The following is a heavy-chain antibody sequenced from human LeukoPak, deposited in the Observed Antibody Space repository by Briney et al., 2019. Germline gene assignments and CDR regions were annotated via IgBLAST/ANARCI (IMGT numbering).Heavy chain of an antibody. V-gene: IGHV1-18*04. J-gene: IGHJ4*02. D-gene: IGHD6-19*01. CDR3: ARGPGIDVAGVFDN. Sequence: ASVKLSCKASGFGFSSYGINWVRQAPGQRLEWMGWISAYTGHTKYLQKMRGRVTMTTDTSTNTAYMELRSLTSDDTAVYYCARGPGIDVAGVFDNWGQGSLVTVSS. CDR2: ISAYTGHT. CDR1: GFGFSSYG.